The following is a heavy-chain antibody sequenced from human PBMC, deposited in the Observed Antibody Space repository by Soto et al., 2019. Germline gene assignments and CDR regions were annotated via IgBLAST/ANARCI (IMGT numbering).Heavy chain of an antibody. D-gene: IGHD2-2*01. CDR3: ARAGIVVVPAATRIWFDP. V-gene: IGHV4-30-2*01. J-gene: IGHJ5*02. CDR1: GGSISSGGYS. Sequence: SETLSLTCAVSGGSISSGGYSWSWIRQPPGKGLEWIGYIYHSGSTYYNPSLKSRVTISVDRSKNQFSLKLSSVTAADTAVYYCARAGIVVVPAATRIWFDPWGQGTLVTVSS. CDR2: IYHSGST.